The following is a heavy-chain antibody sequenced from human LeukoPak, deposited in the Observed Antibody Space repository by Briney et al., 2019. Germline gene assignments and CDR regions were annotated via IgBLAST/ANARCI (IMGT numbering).Heavy chain of an antibody. CDR3: ARDWTGYSYGHGDY. V-gene: IGHV3-7*01. CDR1: GFTFSSYW. CDR2: IKQDGSEK. Sequence: GGSLRLSCAASGFTFSSYWMSWVRQAPGKGLEWVANIKQDGSEKYYVDSVKGRFTISRDNAKNSLYLQMNSLRAEDTAVYYCARDWTGYSYGHGDYWGQGTLVTVSS. D-gene: IGHD5-18*01. J-gene: IGHJ4*02.